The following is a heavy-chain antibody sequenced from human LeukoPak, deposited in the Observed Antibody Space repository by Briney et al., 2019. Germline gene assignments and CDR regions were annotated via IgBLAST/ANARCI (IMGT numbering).Heavy chain of an antibody. D-gene: IGHD5-18*01. CDR2: MNPNSGNT. CDR3: ARENVLPGYYYYYYGMDV. J-gene: IGHJ6*02. CDR1: GYTFTSYD. V-gene: IGHV1-8*01. Sequence: ASVKVSCKASGYTFTSYDINWVRQATGQGLEWMGWMNPNSGNTGYAQKFQGRVTMTRNTSISTAYMELSSLRSEDTAVYYCARENVLPGYYYYYYGMDVWGQGTTVTVSS.